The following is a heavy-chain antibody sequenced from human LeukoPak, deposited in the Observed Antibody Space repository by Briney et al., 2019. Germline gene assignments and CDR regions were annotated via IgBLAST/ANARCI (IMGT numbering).Heavy chain of an antibody. J-gene: IGHJ4*02. V-gene: IGHV1-2*06. Sequence: ASVKVSCKASGYTFTGYYMHWVRQAPGQGLEWMGRINPNSGGTNYAQKFQGRVTMTRDTSFSTAYMELSRLRSDDTAVYYCARVVSLGELSSNDYWGQGTLVTVSS. CDR3: ARVVSLGELSSNDY. CDR1: GYTFTGYY. D-gene: IGHD3-16*02. CDR2: INPNSGGT.